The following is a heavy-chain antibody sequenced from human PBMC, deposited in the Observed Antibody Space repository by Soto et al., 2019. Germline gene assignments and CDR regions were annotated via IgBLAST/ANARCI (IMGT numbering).Heavy chain of an antibody. CDR2: ISAYNGDT. CDR3: ARDFTHYDSSGYFDC. CDR1: GGTFSSYA. V-gene: IGHV1-18*01. D-gene: IGHD3-22*01. Sequence: QVQLVQSGAEVKKPGSSVKVSCKASGGTFSSYAISWVRQAPGQGLEWMGWISAYNGDTNYAQHLQGRVTMTTDTSTSTAYMELRSLRSDDTAVYYCARDFTHYDSSGYFDCWGQGTLVTVSS. J-gene: IGHJ4*02.